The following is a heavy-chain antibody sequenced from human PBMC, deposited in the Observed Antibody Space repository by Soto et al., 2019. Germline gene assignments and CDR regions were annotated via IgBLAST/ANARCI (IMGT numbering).Heavy chain of an antibody. J-gene: IGHJ5*02. V-gene: IGHV3-48*02. CDR3: ARDLLWADYGGIFDP. D-gene: IGHD4-17*01. CDR1: GFTFSSYS. CDR2: ISSSSSTI. Sequence: GGSLRLSCVASGFTFSSYSMNWVRQAPGKGLEWVSYISSSSSTIFYADSVKGRFTISRDNAKNSLYLQMNSLRDEDTAVYYCARDLLWADYGGIFDPWGQGTLVTVSS.